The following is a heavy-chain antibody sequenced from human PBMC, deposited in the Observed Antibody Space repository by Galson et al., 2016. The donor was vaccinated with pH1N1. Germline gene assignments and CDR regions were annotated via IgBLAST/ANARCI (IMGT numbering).Heavy chain of an antibody. V-gene: IGHV4-39*01. D-gene: IGHD3-10*02. Sequence: LSLTCAVSGGSISSSNFYLAWIRQPPGKGLEWIATIYHEANTYTNPSVKGRVTMSVDTSKKQVSLKLTSVTAADTAVYYCAIPDYVDVDLKDWYFNLWGRGTLVTVSP. J-gene: IGHJ2*01. CDR2: IYHEANT. CDR3: AIPDYVDVDLKDWYFNL. CDR1: GGSISSSNFY.